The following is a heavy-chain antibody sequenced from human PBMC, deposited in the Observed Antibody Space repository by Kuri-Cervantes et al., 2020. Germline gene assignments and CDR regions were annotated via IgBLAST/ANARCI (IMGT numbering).Heavy chain of an antibody. D-gene: IGHD3-22*01. V-gene: IGHV3-49*04. Sequence: GESLKISCATSGFRFGNFAVSWVRQAPGKGLEWVGFIRSKTYGGTTEYAASVRGRFTISRDDSKSIAYLQMNSLEIEDTAVYYCTKFDYDSSGYYSGFDPWGQGTLVTVSS. CDR1: GFRFGNFA. J-gene: IGHJ5*02. CDR2: IRSKTYGGTT. CDR3: TKFDYDSSGYYSGFDP.